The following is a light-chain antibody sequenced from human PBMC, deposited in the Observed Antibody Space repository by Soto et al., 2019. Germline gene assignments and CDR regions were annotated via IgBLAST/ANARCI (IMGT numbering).Light chain of an antibody. CDR3: QQYGSSPPIT. CDR1: HSVSSSY. V-gene: IGKV3-20*01. J-gene: IGKJ5*01. Sequence: IVLTQSPGTLSLSPGERATLSCGASHSVSSSYLAWYQQKPGQAPRLLIYGASSRATGIPDRFSGSGSGTDFTLTISRLEPEDFAVYYCQQYGSSPPITFGQGTRLEIK. CDR2: GAS.